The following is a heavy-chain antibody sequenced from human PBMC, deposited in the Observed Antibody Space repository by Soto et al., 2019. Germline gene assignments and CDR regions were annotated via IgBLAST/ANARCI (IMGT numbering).Heavy chain of an antibody. J-gene: IGHJ6*02. V-gene: IGHV4-34*01. CDR1: GGAFSGYY. CDR3: ARTVSFPVLVGELFDYYYYGMDV. CDR2: LYPSGGT. Sequence: SETLSLTCAVYGGAFSGYYWTWVRQTPGKGLEWIGELYPSGGTTYNPSLQNRVTISVDYSKNQFSLKLSSVTAADTAVYYCARTVSFPVLVGELFDYYYYGMDVWGQGTTVTVSS. D-gene: IGHD3-10*01.